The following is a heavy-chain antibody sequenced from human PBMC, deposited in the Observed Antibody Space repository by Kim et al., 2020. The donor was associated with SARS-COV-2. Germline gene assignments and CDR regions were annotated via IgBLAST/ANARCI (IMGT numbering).Heavy chain of an antibody. Sequence: GGSLRLSCAASGFTFEDYAMHWVRQAPGKGLEWVSGISWNSGSIGYADSVKGRFTISRDNAKNSLYLQMNSLRAEDTALYYCAKDQIVATTDGMDVWGQGTTVTVSS. CDR2: ISWNSGSI. CDR1: GFTFEDYA. V-gene: IGHV3-9*01. CDR3: AKDQIVATTDGMDV. J-gene: IGHJ6*02. D-gene: IGHD5-12*01.